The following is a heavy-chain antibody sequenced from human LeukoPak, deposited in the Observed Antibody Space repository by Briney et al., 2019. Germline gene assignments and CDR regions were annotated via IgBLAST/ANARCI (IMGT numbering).Heavy chain of an antibody. J-gene: IGHJ4*02. CDR1: GGSISSYY. Sequence: SETLSLTCTVSGGSISSYYWSWIRQPPGKGLEWIGYIYYSGSTNYNPSLKSRVTISVDTSKNQFSLKLSSVTAADTAVYYCARGGYSHGPTLNYWGQGTLVTVSS. CDR2: IYYSGST. D-gene: IGHD5-18*01. CDR3: ARGGYSHGPTLNY. V-gene: IGHV4-59*01.